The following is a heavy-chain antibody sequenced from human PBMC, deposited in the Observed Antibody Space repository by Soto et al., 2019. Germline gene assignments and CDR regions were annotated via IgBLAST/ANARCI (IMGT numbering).Heavy chain of an antibody. CDR3: ARGYCSGGSCYTYTWFDP. Sequence: QVQLVQSGAEVKKPGSSVKVSCKASGGTFSSYAISWVRQAPGQGLEWMGGIIPIFGTANYAQKIQGRVTFTEDESMSTAYMEMSRLRSGDTAVYYCARGYCSGGSCYTYTWFDPWGQGTLVTVSS. CDR2: IIPIFGTA. J-gene: IGHJ5*02. CDR1: GGTFSSYA. V-gene: IGHV1-69*01. D-gene: IGHD2-15*01.